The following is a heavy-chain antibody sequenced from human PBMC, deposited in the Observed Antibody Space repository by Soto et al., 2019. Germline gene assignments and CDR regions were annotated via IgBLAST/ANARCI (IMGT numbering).Heavy chain of an antibody. J-gene: IGHJ5*02. CDR3: GRAGRRDGNSSPGRFDT. Sequence: LSLTCTVSRGSINSGDYFWSWIRQPPGKGLEWIGYIYYSGTTYYNPSLKGRVTISVDTPKNYFSLKLSSVTAADTAVYFCGRAGRRDGNSSPGRFDTWGQGIVVTVSS. CDR2: IYYSGTT. CDR1: RGSINSGDYF. V-gene: IGHV4-30-4*01. D-gene: IGHD1-26*01.